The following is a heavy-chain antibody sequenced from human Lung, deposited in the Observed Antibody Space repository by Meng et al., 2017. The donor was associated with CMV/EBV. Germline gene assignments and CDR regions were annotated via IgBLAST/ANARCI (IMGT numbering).Heavy chain of an antibody. Sequence: GESXKISCAASGFTFSSYVMSWVRQAPGKGLEWVSVIYSGGTSTQYADSVKGRFTISRDNSKNTLFLQMNSLRAEDTAVYYCAKEACSTTSCYYNYYYGLDVGXQGTRVTVSS. CDR2: IYSGGTST. J-gene: IGHJ6*01. CDR1: GFTFSSYV. CDR3: AKEACSTTSCYYNYYYGLDV. D-gene: IGHD2-2*01. V-gene: IGHV3-23*03.